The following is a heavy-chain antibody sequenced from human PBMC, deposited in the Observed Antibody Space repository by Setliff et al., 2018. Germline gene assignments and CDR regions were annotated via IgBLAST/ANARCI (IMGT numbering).Heavy chain of an antibody. D-gene: IGHD3-22*01. V-gene: IGHV3-33*06. CDR1: GFTFSSYG. CDR2: IWYDGSNK. CDR3: AKDSSYSMIVVVIPFDY. J-gene: IGHJ4*02. Sequence: GGSLRLSCADSGFTFSSYGMHWVRQAPGKGLEWVAVIWYDGSNKYYADSVKGRFTISRDNSKNTLYLQMNSLRAEDTAVYYCAKDSSYSMIVVVIPFDYWGQGTLVTVSS.